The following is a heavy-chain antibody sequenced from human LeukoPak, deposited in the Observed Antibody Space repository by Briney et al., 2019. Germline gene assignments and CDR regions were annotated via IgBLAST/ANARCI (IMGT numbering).Heavy chain of an antibody. J-gene: IGHJ5*02. D-gene: IGHD1-26*01. CDR1: GFTFSSYG. V-gene: IGHV3-30*18. CDR3: AKVAYSGTYARKGWFDP. Sequence: GRSLRLTCAASGFTFSSYGMHWVRQAPGKGLEWVAVISSDGSNAYYADSVKGRFTMSRDNSKDTLFVQMNSLRAEDTAVYYCAKVAYSGTYARKGWFDPWGQGTLVTVSS. CDR2: ISSDGSNA.